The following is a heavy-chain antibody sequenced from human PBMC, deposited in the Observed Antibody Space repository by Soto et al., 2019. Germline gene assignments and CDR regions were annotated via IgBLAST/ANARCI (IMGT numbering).Heavy chain of an antibody. Sequence: EVQLLESGGGLVQPGGSLRLSCAASGFTFSRHAMSWVRQAPGKGLEWVSAISGSGDSAYHAGSVKGRFTISRDNSKNTLYLQMNSLRAEDTALYYCAKAGGSTWDYGMDVWGQGTTVTVSS. CDR3: AKAGGSTWDYGMDV. D-gene: IGHD2-15*01. J-gene: IGHJ6*02. V-gene: IGHV3-23*01. CDR1: GFTFSRHA. CDR2: ISGSGDSA.